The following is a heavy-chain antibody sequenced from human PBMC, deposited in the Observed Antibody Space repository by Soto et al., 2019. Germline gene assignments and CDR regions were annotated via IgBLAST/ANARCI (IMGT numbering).Heavy chain of an antibody. CDR1: GGSISSSSYY. CDR2: IYYSGST. D-gene: IGHD6-19*01. J-gene: IGHJ5*02. V-gene: IGHV4-39*01. Sequence: PSETLSLTCTVSGGSISSSSYYWGWIRQPPGKGLEWIGSIYYSGSTYYNPSLKSRVTISVDTSKNQFSLKLSSVTAADTAVYYCARTRAVWFAPWGQGTLVTVS. CDR3: ARTRAVWFAP.